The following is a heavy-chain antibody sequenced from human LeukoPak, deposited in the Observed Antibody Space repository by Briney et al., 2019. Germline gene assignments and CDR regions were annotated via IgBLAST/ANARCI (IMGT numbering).Heavy chain of an antibody. D-gene: IGHD2-21*02. Sequence: GSSVKVSCKPSGDTFSRIAISWVRQPPGEGLEWMGGIIPSLNTATYAQKFQGRVTITADESTGTAYMEVSSLRSEDTAMYYCARRHCGGDCHSTYYYYYGVDVWGQGTTVTVSS. CDR3: ARRHCGGDCHSTYYYYYGVDV. V-gene: IGHV1-69*01. J-gene: IGHJ6*02. CDR2: IIPSLNTA. CDR1: GDTFSRIA.